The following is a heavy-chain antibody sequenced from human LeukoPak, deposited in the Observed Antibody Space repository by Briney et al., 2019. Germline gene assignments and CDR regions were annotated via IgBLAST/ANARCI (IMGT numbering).Heavy chain of an antibody. CDR2: IRSKTYGGTT. CDR3: GRDLGNYVPVADY. J-gene: IGHJ4*02. Sequence: QPGRSLRLSCTTSGFIIGDYTMSWFRQAPGTGLEWVGFIRSKTYGGTTEYAASVRGRFTISRDESKRIAYLQMSSLKIEDTAIYYCGRDLGNYVPVADYWGQGTLVTVSS. V-gene: IGHV3-49*03. CDR1: GFIIGDYT. D-gene: IGHD3-3*01.